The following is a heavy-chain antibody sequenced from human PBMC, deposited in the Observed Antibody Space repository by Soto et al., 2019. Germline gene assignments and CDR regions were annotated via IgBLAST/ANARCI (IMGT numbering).Heavy chain of an antibody. J-gene: IGHJ4*02. CDR1: GFTFSNYA. Sequence: GGSLRLSCEASGFTFSNYAMNWVRQAPGKGLEWVTLIWYDEINKYYADSVKGRFTISRDNSQNTLFLQMNSLRPEDTAVYYCARDLSGPLDYWGQGTPVTVSS. CDR3: ARDLSGPLDY. V-gene: IGHV3-33*01. CDR2: IWYDEINK.